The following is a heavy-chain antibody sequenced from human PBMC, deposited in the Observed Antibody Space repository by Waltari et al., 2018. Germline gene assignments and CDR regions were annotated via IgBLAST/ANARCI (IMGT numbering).Heavy chain of an antibody. Sequence: EVQLLESGGGVVQPGGSLRLSCAASGFTFSSYAMRWVRQAPGKGLEWVSAMRCRGGSTYYADSVKGRFTISRDNSKNTLYLQMNSLRAEDTAVYYCAKGLITMVRGVTPYYFDYWGQGTLVTVSS. CDR2: MRCRGGST. CDR1: GFTFSSYA. CDR3: AKGLITMVRGVTPYYFDY. V-gene: IGHV3-23*01. J-gene: IGHJ4*02. D-gene: IGHD3-10*01.